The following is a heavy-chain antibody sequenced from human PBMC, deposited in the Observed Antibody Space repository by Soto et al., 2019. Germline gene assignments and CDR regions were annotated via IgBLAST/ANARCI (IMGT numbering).Heavy chain of an antibody. Sequence: PSDTLSLTCTVSGGSISSYYWSWIRQPPGKRLEWIGYIYYSGSTNYNPSLKSRVTISVDTSKNQFSLKLSSVTAADTAVYYCARDLGSSPQRNWFDPWGQGTLVTVSS. J-gene: IGHJ5*02. CDR1: GGSISSYY. D-gene: IGHD6-6*01. CDR2: IYYSGST. CDR3: ARDLGSSPQRNWFDP. V-gene: IGHV4-59*01.